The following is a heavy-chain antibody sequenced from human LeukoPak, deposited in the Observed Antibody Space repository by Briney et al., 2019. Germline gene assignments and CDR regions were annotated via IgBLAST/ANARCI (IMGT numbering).Heavy chain of an antibody. Sequence: PSETLSLTCTVSGGSISSYYWSWIRQPPGKGLEWIGYIYYSGSTNYNPSLKSRVTIPVDTSKNQFSLKLSSVTAADTAVYYCARGYCSSTSCYPDANWGQGTLVTVSS. J-gene: IGHJ4*02. V-gene: IGHV4-59*01. CDR3: ARGYCSSTSCYPDAN. CDR2: IYYSGST. CDR1: GGSISSYY. D-gene: IGHD2-2*01.